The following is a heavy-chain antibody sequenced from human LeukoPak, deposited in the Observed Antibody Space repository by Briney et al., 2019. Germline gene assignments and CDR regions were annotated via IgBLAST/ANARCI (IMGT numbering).Heavy chain of an antibody. CDR3: AKDSGDSSGYYSAGFDY. J-gene: IGHJ4*02. CDR2: IRWNSGSI. CDR1: GFTLYDYA. V-gene: IGHV3-9*03. D-gene: IGHD3-22*01. Sequence: PGGSLRLSCAASGFTLYDYAMQWVRQAPGEGREWVSGIRWNSGSIGYADCVKGRFTISRDNAKNSLYLQMNSLRAEDIALYYCAKDSGDSSGYYSAGFDYWGQGTLVTVSS.